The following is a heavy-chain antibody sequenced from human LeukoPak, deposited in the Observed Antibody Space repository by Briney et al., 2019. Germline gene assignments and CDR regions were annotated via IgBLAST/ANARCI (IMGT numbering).Heavy chain of an antibody. J-gene: IGHJ4*02. CDR2: IIPIFGTA. D-gene: IGHD4-23*01. CDR3: ARDKGAADYGGDYFDY. Sequence: SVKVSCKASGGTFSSYAISWVRQAPGQGLEWMGGIIPIFGTANYAQKFQGRVTITADESTSTAYMKLSSLRSEDTAVYYCARDKGAADYGGDYFDYWGQGTLVTVSS. CDR1: GGTFSSYA. V-gene: IGHV1-69*13.